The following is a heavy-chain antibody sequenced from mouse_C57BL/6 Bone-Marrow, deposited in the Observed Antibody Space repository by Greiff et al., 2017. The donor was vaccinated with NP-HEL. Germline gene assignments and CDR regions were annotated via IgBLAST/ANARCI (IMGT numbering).Heavy chain of an antibody. D-gene: IGHD1-1*01. CDR3: ARSVIYYYGSSYLFDY. CDR2: INPYNGGT. Sequence: EVQLQQSGPVLVKPGASVKMSCKASGYTFTDYYMNWVKQSHGKSLEWIGVINPYNGGTSYNQKFKGKATLTVDKSSSTAYMELNSLTSEDSAVYYCARSVIYYYGSSYLFDYWGQGTTLTVSS. V-gene: IGHV1-19*01. CDR1: GYTFTDYY. J-gene: IGHJ2*01.